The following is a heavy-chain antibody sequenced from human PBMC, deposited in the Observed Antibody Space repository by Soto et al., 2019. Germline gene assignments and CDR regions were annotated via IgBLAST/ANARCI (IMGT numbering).Heavy chain of an antibody. D-gene: IGHD3-3*01. V-gene: IGHV1-2*02. J-gene: IGHJ3*02. Sequence: QLHLVQSGAVVKKPGASVTVSCSASGYPVTAYYMHWVRQAPGRGLEWMGGINPATGAAKYTQTFQGRVTMTRDTSKSTVFMELSGLTSEDTAVFLWARGGGVGVAGSAAFDMWGQGTLVTVSS. CDR3: ARGGGVGVAGSAAFDM. CDR2: INPATGAA. CDR1: GYPVTAYY.